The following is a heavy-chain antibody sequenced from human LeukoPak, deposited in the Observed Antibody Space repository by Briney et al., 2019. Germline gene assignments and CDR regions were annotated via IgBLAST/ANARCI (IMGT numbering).Heavy chain of an antibody. Sequence: SETPSLTCTVSGGSISSYYWSWIRQPPGKGLEWIGHIYYSGNTNYNPSLKSRVTISVDTSKNQFSLKLSSVTAADTAVYYCARSHDYGDYVAHYYFDYWGQGTLVTVSS. CDR2: IYYSGNT. V-gene: IGHV4-59*01. D-gene: IGHD4-17*01. J-gene: IGHJ4*02. CDR1: GGSISSYY. CDR3: ARSHDYGDYVAHYYFDY.